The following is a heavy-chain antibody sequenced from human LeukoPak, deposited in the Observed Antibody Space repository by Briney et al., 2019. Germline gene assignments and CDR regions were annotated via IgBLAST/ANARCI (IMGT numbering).Heavy chain of an antibody. J-gene: IGHJ3*02. CDR2: TYYRSKWYN. V-gene: IGHV6-1*01. CDR3: ARIVSPWGSSDAFDM. CDR1: GDRVSSNIVV. D-gene: IGHD3-16*02. Sequence: SQTLSLTCAISGDRVSSNIVVWNWIRQSPLRGLEWLGRTYYRSKWYNDYAVFLRSRIIINPDISKNQFSLHLNSVTPEDTAVYYCARIVSPWGSSDAFDMWGPGTMVTVSS.